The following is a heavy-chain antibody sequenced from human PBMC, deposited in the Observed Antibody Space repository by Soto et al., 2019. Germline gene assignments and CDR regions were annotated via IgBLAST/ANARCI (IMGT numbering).Heavy chain of an antibody. V-gene: IGHV4-31*03. Sequence: PSETLSLTCTVSGGSISSGGYYWSGIRQHPGKGLEWIGYIYYSGSTYYNPSLKSRVTISVDTSKTQFPLTLSSVTAADTAVDFCSWSGYRYGANPVVPWGQGTLVTVSS. J-gene: IGHJ5*02. CDR2: IYYSGST. CDR1: GGSISSGGYY. D-gene: IGHD5-18*01. CDR3: SWSGYRYGANPVVP.